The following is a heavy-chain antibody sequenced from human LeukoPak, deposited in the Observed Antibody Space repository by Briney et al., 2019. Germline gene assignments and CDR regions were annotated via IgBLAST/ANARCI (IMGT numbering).Heavy chain of an antibody. D-gene: IGHD1-26*01. CDR2: IYPGDSDT. CDR3: ARGSGSYRPTNTFDY. Sequence: GESLKISCKGSGYSFTSYWIGWVRQMPGKGLEWMGIIYPGDSDTRYSPSFQGQVTISADKSISTAYLQWSSLKASDTAMYYCARGSGSYRPTNTFDYWGQGTLVTVSS. V-gene: IGHV5-51*01. J-gene: IGHJ4*02. CDR1: GYSFTSYW.